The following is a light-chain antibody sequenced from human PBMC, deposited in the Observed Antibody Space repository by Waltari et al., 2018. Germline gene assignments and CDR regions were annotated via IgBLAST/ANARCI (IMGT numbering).Light chain of an antibody. V-gene: IGKV3-11*01. J-gene: IGKJ3*01. Sequence: EIVLTQSPATLSLSPGERATLSCRASQSVSSYLAWDQQKPGQAPRLLIFDASKRATGIPARFSGSGSGTDLNLTISSLEPEDFAVYYCQQRSNWPPIFTFGPGTKVDIK. CDR1: QSVSSY. CDR2: DAS. CDR3: QQRSNWPPIFT.